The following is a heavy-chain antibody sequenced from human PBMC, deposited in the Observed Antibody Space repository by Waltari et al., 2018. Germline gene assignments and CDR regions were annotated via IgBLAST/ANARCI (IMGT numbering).Heavy chain of an antibody. V-gene: IGHV1-2*07. CDR2: INPNSGGT. CDR3: ARGKDLITGTKRFDP. Sequence: QVQLVQSGAEVKKPGASVKVSCKASGYTFTGYYMHWVRQAPGQGREWMGWINPNSGGTNYAHKFQGRVTMTRDTSISTAYMELSRLRSDDTAVYYCARGKDLITGTKRFDPWGQGTLVTVSS. D-gene: IGHD1-7*01. CDR1: GYTFTGYY. J-gene: IGHJ5*02.